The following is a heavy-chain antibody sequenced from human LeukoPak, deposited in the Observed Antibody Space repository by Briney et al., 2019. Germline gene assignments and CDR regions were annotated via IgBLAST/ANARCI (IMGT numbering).Heavy chain of an antibody. Sequence: PGGSLRLSCAASGFIFSSYTMHWVRQAPGKGLEWVAVISYDGNNKYYADSVQGRFTISRDNSKSTLSLQMNSLRADDTGVYYCARDDRWGQGILVTVSS. CDR3: ARDDR. J-gene: IGHJ4*02. CDR2: ISYDGNNK. CDR1: GFIFSSYT. V-gene: IGHV3-30*04.